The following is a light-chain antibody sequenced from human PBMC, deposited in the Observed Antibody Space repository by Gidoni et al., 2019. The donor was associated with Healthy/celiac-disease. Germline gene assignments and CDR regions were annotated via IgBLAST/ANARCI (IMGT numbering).Light chain of an antibody. CDR2: GAS. V-gene: IGKV3-20*01. CDR3: QQYGSSPRT. Sequence: DIVLTQSPGTLSLSPGERATLSCRASQRVSSSYLAWYQQKPGQAPRLLIYGASSRATGIPDRFSGSGSGTDFTLTISRLEPEDFAVYYCQQYGSSPRTFXXXTKVEIK. J-gene: IGKJ1*01. CDR1: QRVSSSY.